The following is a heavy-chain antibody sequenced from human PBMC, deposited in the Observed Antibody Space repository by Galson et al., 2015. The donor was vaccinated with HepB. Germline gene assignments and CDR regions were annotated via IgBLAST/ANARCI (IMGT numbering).Heavy chain of an antibody. D-gene: IGHD2-2*01. CDR3: ARGYCSRSSCFIFDS. CDR2: TYYRSKWYN. CDR1: GDSVSSNSVA. J-gene: IGHJ4*02. V-gene: IGHV6-1*01. Sequence: CAISGDSVSSNSVAWNWIRQSPSRGPEWLGRTYYRSKWYNDYAVSVKSRITINPDTSKNQFSLQLDSVTPEDTAVYYCARGYCSRSSCFIFDSWGQGTLVTVSS.